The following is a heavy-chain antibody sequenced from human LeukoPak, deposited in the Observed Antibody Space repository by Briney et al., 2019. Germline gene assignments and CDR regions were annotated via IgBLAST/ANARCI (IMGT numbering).Heavy chain of an antibody. CDR1: GYTFTSYD. Sequence: ASVKVSCKASGYTFTSYDINWVRQATGQGLEWMGWMNPNSGNTGYAQKFQGRVTMTRNTSISTAYMELSSLRSEDTAVYYCARAGLGYCSSTSCHVGSYYYYYMDVWGKGTTVTVSS. V-gene: IGHV1-8*01. CDR2: MNPNSGNT. J-gene: IGHJ6*03. CDR3: ARAGLGYCSSTSCHVGSYYYYYMDV. D-gene: IGHD2-2*01.